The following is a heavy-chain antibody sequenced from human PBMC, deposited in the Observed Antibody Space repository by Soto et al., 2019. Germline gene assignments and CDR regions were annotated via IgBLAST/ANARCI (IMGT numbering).Heavy chain of an antibody. J-gene: IGHJ4*02. D-gene: IGHD6-19*01. Sequence: PGESLKISCKGSGYSFTSYWIGWVRQMPGKGLEWMGIIYPGDSDTRYSPSFQGQVTISADKSISTAYLQWSSLKASDTAMYYCARHPLFFIAVAGLSSNYFDYWGQGTLVTVSS. V-gene: IGHV5-51*01. CDR3: ARHPLFFIAVAGLSSNYFDY. CDR1: GYSFTSYW. CDR2: IYPGDSDT.